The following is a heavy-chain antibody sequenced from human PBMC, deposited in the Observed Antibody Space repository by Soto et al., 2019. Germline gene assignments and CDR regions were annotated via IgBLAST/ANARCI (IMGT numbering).Heavy chain of an antibody. CDR3: VKNYGDYVY. Sequence: EVQLVESGGGLVQPGGSLRLSCVASGFTFSRSWMHWVRQAPGKGLVWVSPIYIDGSGTSYADSVKGRFIISRDNAKNTLYLQMNSLRAEDTAVYYCVKNYGDYVYWGQGTLVSVSS. D-gene: IGHD4-17*01. V-gene: IGHV3-74*01. CDR1: GFTFSRSW. CDR2: IYIDGSGT. J-gene: IGHJ4*02.